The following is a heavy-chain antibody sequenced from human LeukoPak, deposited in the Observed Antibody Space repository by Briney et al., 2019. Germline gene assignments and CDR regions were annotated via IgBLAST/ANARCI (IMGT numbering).Heavy chain of an antibody. Sequence: SVKVSCKTSGGTSNSHAISWVRQAPGQGLEWMGRIIPNLGTTNRAQNFQDRVTLTADKSTNTAYMELTSLTSDDTAVYYCATTNDGGGYQWGDFFDFWGQGTLVTVSS. V-gene: IGHV1-69*04. CDR2: IIPNLGTT. CDR1: GGTSNSHA. D-gene: IGHD3-22*01. J-gene: IGHJ4*02. CDR3: ATTNDGGGYQWGDFFDF.